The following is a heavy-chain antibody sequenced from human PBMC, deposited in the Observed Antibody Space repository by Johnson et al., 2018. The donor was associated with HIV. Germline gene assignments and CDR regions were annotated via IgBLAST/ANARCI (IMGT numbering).Heavy chain of an antibody. CDR1: GFTFSSYG. V-gene: IGHV3-30*03. CDR2: ISYDGLNK. Sequence: QVQLVESGGGVVQPGRSLRLSCAASGFTFSSYGMHWVRQAPGKGLEWVAVISYDGLNKDYGDSVKGRFTISRDNSKNTLYLQMNSLRAEDTAVYYCARDPGSITMVRGDAFDIWGQGTIVTVSS. D-gene: IGHD3-10*01. CDR3: ARDPGSITMVRGDAFDI. J-gene: IGHJ3*02.